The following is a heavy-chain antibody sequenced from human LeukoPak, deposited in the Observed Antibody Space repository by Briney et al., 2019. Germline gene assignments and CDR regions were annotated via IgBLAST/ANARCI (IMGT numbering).Heavy chain of an antibody. D-gene: IGHD3-22*01. V-gene: IGHV4-61*01. CDR2: IYYSGST. CDR3: ARSSVPYYYYNYYMDV. CDR1: GGSISSGSYY. J-gene: IGHJ6*03. Sequence: PSETLSLTCTVSGGSISSGSYYWSWIRQPPGKGLEWIGYIYYSGSTNYNPSLKSRVTISVDTSKNQFSLKLSSVTAADTAVYYCARSSVPYYYYNYYMDVWGKGTTVTVSS.